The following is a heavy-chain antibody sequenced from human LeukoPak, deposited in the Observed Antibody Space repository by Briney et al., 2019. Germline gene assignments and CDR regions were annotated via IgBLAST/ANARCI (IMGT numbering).Heavy chain of an antibody. CDR3: ASLYSAAFDI. CDR2: IKQDGSEK. Sequence: GGSLRLSCAASGFSFNSYWISWVRQAPGKGLEWVAAIKQDGSEKYYVDSVKGRFTISRDNAKNSLYLQMNSLGAEDTAVYYCASLYSAAFDIWGQGTMVTVSS. V-gene: IGHV3-7*03. J-gene: IGHJ3*02. CDR1: GFSFNSYW. D-gene: IGHD3-10*02.